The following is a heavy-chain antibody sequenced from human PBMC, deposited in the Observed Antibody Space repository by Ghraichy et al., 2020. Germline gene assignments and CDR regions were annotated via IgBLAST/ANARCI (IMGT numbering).Heavy chain of an antibody. Sequence: GSLRLSCTVSGYSISSAYYWGWIRQPPGKRLEWIVSISHSGSTYYNSSLKSRFTISVDMSKNQFSLKLSSVTAADTAVYYCARDGSGYCSSTTCNNWFEPWGHGTLVTGSP. CDR2: ISHSGST. CDR1: GYSISSAYY. J-gene: IGHJ5*02. D-gene: IGHD2-2*03. V-gene: IGHV4-38-2*02. CDR3: ARDGSGYCSSTTCNNWFEP.